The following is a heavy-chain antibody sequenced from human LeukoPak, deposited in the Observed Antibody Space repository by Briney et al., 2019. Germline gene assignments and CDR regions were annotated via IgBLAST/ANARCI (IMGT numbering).Heavy chain of an antibody. CDR2: INHSGST. Sequence: PSETLSLTCAVYGGSFSGYYWGWIRQPPGKGLEWIGEINHSGSTNYNPSLKSRVTISVDTSKNQFSLKLSSVTAADTAVYYCARVRGTYYYDSSGPSPYYFDYWGQGTLVTVSS. V-gene: IGHV4-34*01. J-gene: IGHJ4*02. D-gene: IGHD3-22*01. CDR1: GGSFSGYY. CDR3: ARVRGTYYYDSSGPSPYYFDY.